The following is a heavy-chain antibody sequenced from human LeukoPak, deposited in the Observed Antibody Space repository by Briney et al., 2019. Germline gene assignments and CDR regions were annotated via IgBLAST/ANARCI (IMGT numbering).Heavy chain of an antibody. CDR2: ISAYNGNT. Sequence: ASVKVSCKASGGTFSSYAISWVRQAPGQGLEWMGWISAYNGNTNYAQKLQGRVTMTTDTSTSTAYMELRSLRSDDTAVYYCAREGTSTVTTPFDYWGQGTLVTVSS. CDR1: GGTFSSYA. D-gene: IGHD4-17*01. V-gene: IGHV1-18*01. J-gene: IGHJ4*02. CDR3: AREGTSTVTTPFDY.